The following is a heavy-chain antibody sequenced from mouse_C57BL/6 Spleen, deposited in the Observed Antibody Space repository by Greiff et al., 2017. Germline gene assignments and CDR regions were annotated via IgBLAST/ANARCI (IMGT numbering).Heavy chain of an antibody. CDR3: ARNLRGYDGWTMDY. J-gene: IGHJ4*01. Sequence: VNVVESGPGLVAPSQSLSITCTVSGFSLTSYAISWVRQPPGKGLEWLGVIWTGGGTNYNSALKSRLSISKDNSKSQVFLKMNSLQTDDTARYYCARNLRGYDGWTMDYWGQGTSVTVSS. CDR1: GFSLTSYA. V-gene: IGHV2-9-1*01. CDR2: IWTGGGT. D-gene: IGHD2-2*01.